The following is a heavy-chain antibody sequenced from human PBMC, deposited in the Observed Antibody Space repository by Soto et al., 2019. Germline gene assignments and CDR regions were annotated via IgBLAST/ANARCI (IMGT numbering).Heavy chain of an antibody. CDR2: ISYDGSNK. CDR3: ARGRDYLGGDFDY. V-gene: IGHV3-30-3*01. Sequence: QVQLVESGGGVVQPGRSLRLSCTASGFTFSNYGMHWVRQAPGKGLKWVAVISYDGSNKYYADSVKGRFTISRDNSKNTLYLQMNSLRAEDTAVYYCARGRDYLGGDFDYLGQGTLVTVSS. CDR1: GFTFSNYG. J-gene: IGHJ4*02. D-gene: IGHD3-16*01.